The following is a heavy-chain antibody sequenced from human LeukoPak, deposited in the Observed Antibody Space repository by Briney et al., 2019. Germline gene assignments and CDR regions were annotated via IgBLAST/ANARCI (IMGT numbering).Heavy chain of an antibody. Sequence: GGSLRLSCAASGFTFSSYAMYWVRQAPGKGLEWVSGIFGSGGSTHYADSVKGRFTISRDNSKNTLYLQMNSLRADDTAVYYCAKTQGYYDAWGQGALVTVSS. D-gene: IGHD2-15*01. CDR3: AKTQGYYDA. V-gene: IGHV3-23*01. CDR2: IFGSGGST. CDR1: GFTFSSYA. J-gene: IGHJ5*02.